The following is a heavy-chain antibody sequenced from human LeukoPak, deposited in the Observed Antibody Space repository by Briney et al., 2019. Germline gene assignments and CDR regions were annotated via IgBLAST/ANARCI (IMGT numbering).Heavy chain of an antibody. Sequence: SETLSLTCTVSGGSISSGGYYWSWIRQHPGKGLEWIGYIYYSGSTYYNPSLKSRVTISVDTSKNQFSLKLSSVTAADTAVYDCAKDDGGSSSRFDYWGQGTLVTVSS. V-gene: IGHV4-31*03. CDR3: AKDDGGSSSRFDY. CDR2: IYYSGST. D-gene: IGHD3-16*01. CDR1: GGSISSGGYY. J-gene: IGHJ4*02.